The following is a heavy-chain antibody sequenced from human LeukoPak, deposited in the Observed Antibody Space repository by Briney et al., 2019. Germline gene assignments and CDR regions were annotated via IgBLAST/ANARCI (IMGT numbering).Heavy chain of an antibody. CDR3: ARVGGGRAGYYFDY. CDR1: GYTFTSYY. V-gene: IGHV1-46*01. CDR2: INLSGGNT. Sequence: ASVKVSCKASGYTFTSYYMHWVRQAPGQGLEWMGIINLSGGNTTHAQKFQGRVTMTRDMSTSTVYMELSSLRSEDTAVYYCARVGGGRAGYYFDYWGQGTLVTVSS. J-gene: IGHJ4*02. D-gene: IGHD2-15*01.